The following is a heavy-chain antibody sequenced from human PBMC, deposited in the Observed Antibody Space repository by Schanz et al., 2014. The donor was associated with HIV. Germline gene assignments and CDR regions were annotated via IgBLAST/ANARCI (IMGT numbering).Heavy chain of an antibody. CDR1: GFTFDSYG. CDR3: ARDRLHPGNGMDV. D-gene: IGHD4-4*01. Sequence: VQLVESGGGLVKPGGSLRLSCVASGFTFDSYGIHWVRQAPGKGLEWVAVIWNDGSNTFYADSVKGRFTISRDNSKKTVFLQMNNLRAEDTAVYYCARDRLHPGNGMDVWGQGTTVTVSS. CDR2: IWNDGSNT. J-gene: IGHJ6*02. V-gene: IGHV3-33*08.